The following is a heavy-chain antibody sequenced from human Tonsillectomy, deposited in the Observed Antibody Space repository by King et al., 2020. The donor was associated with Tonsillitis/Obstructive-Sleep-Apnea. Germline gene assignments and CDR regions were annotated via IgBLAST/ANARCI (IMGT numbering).Heavy chain of an antibody. CDR1: GFTVSSNY. Sequence: DVQLVESGGGLIQPGGSLSLSCAASGFTVSSNYMSWVRQAPGKGLEWVSSIHSGGITYNADSVKGRFTISRDNSKHTLYLQMNSLRVEDTAVYFCARVMRDTSSWHHFDYWGQGALVTVSA. D-gene: IGHD2-2*01. J-gene: IGHJ4*02. CDR2: IHSGGIT. V-gene: IGHV3-53*01. CDR3: ARVMRDTSSWHHFDY.